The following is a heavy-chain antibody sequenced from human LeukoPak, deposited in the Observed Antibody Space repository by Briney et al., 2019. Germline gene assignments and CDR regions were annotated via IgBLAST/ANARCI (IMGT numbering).Heavy chain of an antibody. CDR2: IIPILGIA. Sequence: SVKVSCKASGGTFSSYTISWVRQAPGQGLEWMGRIIPILGIANYAQKFQGRDTITADKSTSTAYMELSSLRSEDTAVYYCARDAERWLQWAHAFDIWGQGTMVTVSS. CDR1: GGTFSSYT. J-gene: IGHJ3*02. D-gene: IGHD5-24*01. CDR3: ARDAERWLQWAHAFDI. V-gene: IGHV1-69*04.